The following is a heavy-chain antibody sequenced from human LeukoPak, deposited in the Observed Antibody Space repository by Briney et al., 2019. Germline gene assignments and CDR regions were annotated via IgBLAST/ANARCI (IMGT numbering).Heavy chain of an antibody. CDR2: INPGDGST. CDR1: GYTFTSYY. D-gene: IGHD3-22*01. J-gene: IGHJ1*01. V-gene: IGHV1-46*01. CDR3: ATAPYSSGSFQH. Sequence: ASVKVSCKASGYTFTSYYMHWVRQAPGQGLEWMGIINPGDGSTSYTQKFQGRVTMTRDTSTSTVLLDLSSLRSEDTAVYYCATAPYSSGSFQHWGQGTLVTVSS.